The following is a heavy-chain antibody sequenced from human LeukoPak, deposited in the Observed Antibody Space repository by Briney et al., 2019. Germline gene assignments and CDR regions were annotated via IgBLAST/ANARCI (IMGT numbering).Heavy chain of an antibody. V-gene: IGHV3-23*01. J-gene: IGHJ4*02. CDR2: ISGSGGST. CDR3: AKDPHYYGEHGYFDY. Sequence: PGGSLRLSCAASGFTFSSYAMSWVRQAPGKGLEWVSAISGSGGSTYYADSVKGRFTISRDNSKNTLYLQMNSLRAEDTAVYYCAKDPHYYGEHGYFDYWGQGTLVTVSS. D-gene: IGHD4-17*01. CDR1: GFTFSSYA.